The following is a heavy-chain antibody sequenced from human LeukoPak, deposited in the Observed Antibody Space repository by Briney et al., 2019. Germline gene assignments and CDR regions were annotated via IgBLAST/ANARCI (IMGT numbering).Heavy chain of an antibody. CDR3: ARDDSSGYGGFDY. D-gene: IGHD3-22*01. V-gene: IGHV4-31*03. J-gene: IGHJ4*02. CDR1: GGSISSGGYY. Sequence: SETLSLTCTASGGSISSGGYYWSWIRQHPGKGLEWIGYIYYSGSTYYNPSLKSRVTISVDTSKNQFSLKLSSVTAADTAVYYCARDDSSGYGGFDYWGQGTLVTVSS. CDR2: IYYSGST.